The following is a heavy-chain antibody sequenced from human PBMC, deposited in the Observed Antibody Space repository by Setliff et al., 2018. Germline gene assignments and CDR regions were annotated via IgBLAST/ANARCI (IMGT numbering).Heavy chain of an antibody. CDR3: AREGLTIFGVVIRRNHFDY. D-gene: IGHD3-3*01. CDR2: INHSGST. J-gene: IGHJ4*02. CDR1: GGSITDRNW. V-gene: IGHV4-4*02. Sequence: PSETLSLTCALSGGSITDRNWWNWVRQPPGKGLEWIGEINHSGSTYYNPSLKSRVTISVDKSKNQFSLKLSSVTAADTAVYYCAREGLTIFGVVIRRNHFDYWGQGTLVTVS.